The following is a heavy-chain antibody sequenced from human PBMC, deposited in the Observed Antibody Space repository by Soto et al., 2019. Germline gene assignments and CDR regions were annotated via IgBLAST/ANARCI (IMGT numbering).Heavy chain of an antibody. CDR2: ISAGYTT. V-gene: IGHV3-23*01. CDR1: GFTFSGNA. D-gene: IGHD2-2*01. Sequence: EVQLLESGGGLVQPGGSLRLSCAASGFTFSGNAMTWVRQAPGKGLDWVSGISAGYTTYYADSAKGRFTISRDNSKNMVYLQMNSLRADDTAVYYCAKDLGIVVVPAAMGDWFDPWGQGTLVTVSS. CDR3: AKDLGIVVVPAAMGDWFDP. J-gene: IGHJ5*02.